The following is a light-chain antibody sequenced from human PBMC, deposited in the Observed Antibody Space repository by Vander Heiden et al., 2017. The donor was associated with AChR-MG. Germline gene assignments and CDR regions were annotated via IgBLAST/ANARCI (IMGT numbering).Light chain of an antibody. Sequence: QTVVTHEPSFSVSPGGTVTLTCGLTSCSVSTGYYPSWYQQTPGKAPRTLIYSTKTRSAGVPDRFSGSIRGDKAALTITGAQADDEADYYCVLYLGSGIWVFGGGTKLTVL. V-gene: IGLV8-61*01. CDR1: SCSVSTGYY. CDR2: STK. CDR3: VLYLGSGIWV. J-gene: IGLJ3*02.